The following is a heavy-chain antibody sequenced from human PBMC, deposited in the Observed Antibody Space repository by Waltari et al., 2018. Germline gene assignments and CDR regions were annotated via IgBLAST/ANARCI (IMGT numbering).Heavy chain of an antibody. CDR1: GGSISSSSYY. J-gene: IGHJ5*02. Sequence: QLQLQESGPGLVKPSETLSLTCTVSGGSISSSSYYWGWIRQPPGKGLEWIGRIYYSGSTYYNPSLKSRVTISVDTSKNQFSLKLSSVTAADTAVYYCARIKGPDPEGPNWFDPWGQGTLVTVSS. V-gene: IGHV4-39*07. CDR2: IYYSGST. CDR3: ARIKGPDPEGPNWFDP.